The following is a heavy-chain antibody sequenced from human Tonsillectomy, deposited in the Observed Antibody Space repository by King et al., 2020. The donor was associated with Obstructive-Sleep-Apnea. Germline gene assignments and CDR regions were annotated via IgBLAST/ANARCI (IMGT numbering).Heavy chain of an antibody. CDR1: GYTFSNYG. Sequence: QLVQSGAEVKKPGASVKVSCEASGYTFSNYGIHWVRQAPGQRLEWMGGINTDNGDTKHSEKFQGRVTITRDTSATTAYMELSSLGSEDTAVFYCASDGIGDSGTYGMDVWGQGTTVSVSS. CDR3: ASDGIGDSGTYGMDV. V-gene: IGHV1-3*04. CDR2: INTDNGDT. D-gene: IGHD3-3*01. J-gene: IGHJ6*02.